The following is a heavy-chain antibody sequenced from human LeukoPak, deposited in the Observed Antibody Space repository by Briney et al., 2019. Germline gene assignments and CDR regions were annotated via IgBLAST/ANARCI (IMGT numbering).Heavy chain of an antibody. CDR2: INHSGST. CDR1: GVSFSGYY. CDR3: ARGSYGSGSYYKSHDY. Sequence: PSETLSLTCAVYGVSFSGYYWSWLRQPPGKGLEWIGEINHSGSTNYNPSLKSRVTISVDTSKNQFSLKLSSVTAADTAVYYCARGSYGSGSYYKSHDYWGQGTLVTVSS. J-gene: IGHJ4*02. V-gene: IGHV4-34*01. D-gene: IGHD3-10*01.